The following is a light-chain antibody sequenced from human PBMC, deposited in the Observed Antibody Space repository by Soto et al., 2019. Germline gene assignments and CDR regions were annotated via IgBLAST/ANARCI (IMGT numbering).Light chain of an antibody. CDR3: QQYDNLRIT. V-gene: IGKV1-33*01. J-gene: IGKJ5*01. Sequence: DIQMTQSPSSLSASVGDSVTITCQASQDISNYLNWYQQKPGKAHKLLIYDASNLETGVPSRFSGSGSGTDFTFTISSLQPEDIATYYCQQYDNLRITFGQGTRLEI. CDR2: DAS. CDR1: QDISNY.